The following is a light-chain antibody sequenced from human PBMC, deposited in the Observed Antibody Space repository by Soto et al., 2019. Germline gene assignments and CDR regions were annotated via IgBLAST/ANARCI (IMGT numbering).Light chain of an antibody. CDR3: AAWDDSLSGQV. Sequence: QSVLTQPPSAAETPGQRVTISCSGSSSNIVSNYVYWYQQLPGTAPKLLIYRNNQRPSGVPDRFSGSKSGTSASLAISGLRSEDEADYYCAAWDDSLSGQVFGTGTKVTVL. CDR2: RNN. V-gene: IGLV1-47*01. J-gene: IGLJ1*01. CDR1: SSNIVSNY.